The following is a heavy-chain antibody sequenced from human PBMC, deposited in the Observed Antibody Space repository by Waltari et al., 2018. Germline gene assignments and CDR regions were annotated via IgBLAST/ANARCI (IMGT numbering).Heavy chain of an antibody. CDR3: ARGAGTLPDY. V-gene: IGHV3-33*01. J-gene: IGHJ4*02. CDR2: IWDDGSNK. D-gene: IGHD1-1*01. Sequence: QVQLVESGGGVVQPGRSLRLSCAASGFTFSSYGMHWVRQAPGKGLGWVAVIWDDGSNKNYADSVKGRFTISRDNSKNTLYLQINSLRAEETAVYYCARGAGTLPDYWGQGTLVTVSS. CDR1: GFTFSSYG.